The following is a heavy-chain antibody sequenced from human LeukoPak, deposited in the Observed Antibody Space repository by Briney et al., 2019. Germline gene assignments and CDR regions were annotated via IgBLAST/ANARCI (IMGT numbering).Heavy chain of an antibody. CDR3: ARVRGGIPSFFDY. D-gene: IGHD6-13*01. V-gene: IGHV1-69*13. CDR1: GGTFSSYA. J-gene: IGHJ4*02. Sequence: SVKVSCKASGGTFSSYAISWVRQAPGQGLEWMGGIIPIFGTANYAQKFQGRVMITADESTSTAYMELSSLRSEDTAVYYCARVRGGIPSFFDYWGQGTLVTVSS. CDR2: IIPIFGTA.